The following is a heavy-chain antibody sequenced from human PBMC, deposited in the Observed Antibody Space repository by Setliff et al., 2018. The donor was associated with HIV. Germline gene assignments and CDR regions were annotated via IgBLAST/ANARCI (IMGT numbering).Heavy chain of an antibody. J-gene: IGHJ5*02. CDR1: GYTFLNYG. Sequence: ASVKVSCKASGYTFLNYGISWVRQTPRRGLEWMAWINVGNGNTKTARKFQGRVALTTDTSTSTAHMELRNLRSDDTAVYYCARDSGMAVVGTWRRLDPWGQGTLVTVSS. D-gene: IGHD6-19*01. CDR2: INVGNGNT. CDR3: ARDSGMAVVGTWRRLDP. V-gene: IGHV1-18*01.